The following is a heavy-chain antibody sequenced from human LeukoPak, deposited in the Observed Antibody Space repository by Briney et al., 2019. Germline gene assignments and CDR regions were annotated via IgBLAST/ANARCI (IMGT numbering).Heavy chain of an antibody. V-gene: IGHV4-61*01. Sequence: SETLSLTCTVFGGSISSNNYYWGWIHQPPGKGLEWIGYISYSGSTNFNPSLKSRVTISVDTSKNQFSLKLSSVTAADTAVYYCAREGTAGTNLNWFDPWGQGTLVTVSS. D-gene: IGHD1-1*01. J-gene: IGHJ5*02. CDR2: ISYSGST. CDR3: AREGTAGTNLNWFDP. CDR1: GGSISSNNYY.